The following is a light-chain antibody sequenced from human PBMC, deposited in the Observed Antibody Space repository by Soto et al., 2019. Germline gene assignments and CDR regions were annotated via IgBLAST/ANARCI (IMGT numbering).Light chain of an antibody. Sequence: EIVLTQSPGTLSLSPGETATLSCRASQPVSSAYLAWFQQKPGQAPRLLIYGASSRATGIPARFSGSGSGTEFTLTISSLQSEDFAVYYCQQYNNWPLITFGQGTRLEIK. CDR3: QQYNNWPLIT. J-gene: IGKJ5*01. CDR1: QPVSSAY. CDR2: GAS. V-gene: IGKV3-15*01.